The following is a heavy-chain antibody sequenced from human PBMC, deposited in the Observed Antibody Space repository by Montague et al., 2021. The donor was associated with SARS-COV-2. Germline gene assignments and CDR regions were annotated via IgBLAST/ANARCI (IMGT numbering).Heavy chain of an antibody. CDR2: IYYSGST. J-gene: IGHJ4*02. CDR3: ARGTGYDYYFDC. D-gene: IGHD5-12*01. V-gene: IGHV4-39*07. CDR1: GGSISSSSYY. Sequence: SETLSLTCTVSGGSISSSSYYWGWIRQPPGKGLEWIGNIYYSGSTYYNSSLQSRVTISVDTSKNQFSLNLRSVTAADTALYFCARGTGYDYYFDCWGLGTLVTVSS.